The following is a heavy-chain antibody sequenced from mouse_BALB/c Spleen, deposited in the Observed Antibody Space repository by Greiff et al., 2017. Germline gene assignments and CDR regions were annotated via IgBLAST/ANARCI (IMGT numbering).Heavy chain of an antibody. D-gene: IGHD1-1*01. CDR2: ISYSGST. Sequence: VQLQQSGPSLVKPSQTLSLTCSVTGDSITSGYWNWIRKFPGNKLEYMGYISYSGSTYYNPSLKSRISITRDTSKNQYYLQLNSVTTEDTATYYCARYYYGSSYEGFDYWGQGTTLTVSS. CDR1: GDSITSGY. CDR3: ARYYYGSSYEGFDY. J-gene: IGHJ2*01. V-gene: IGHV3-8*02.